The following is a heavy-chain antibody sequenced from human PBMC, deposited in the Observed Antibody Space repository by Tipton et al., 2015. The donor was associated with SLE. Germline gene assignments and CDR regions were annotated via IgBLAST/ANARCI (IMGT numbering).Heavy chain of an antibody. CDR1: GFTFSSYN. V-gene: IGHV3-21*01. J-gene: IGHJ1*01. D-gene: IGHD1-26*01. Sequence: GSLRLSCAASGFTFSSYNINWVRQAPGKGLEWVSSISSSSSYIYYADSVKGRFTISRDNAKNSLYLQMNSLRAEDTAVYYCASEYSGSRAEYFQHWGQGTMVTVSS. CDR2: ISSSSSYI. CDR3: ASEYSGSRAEYFQH.